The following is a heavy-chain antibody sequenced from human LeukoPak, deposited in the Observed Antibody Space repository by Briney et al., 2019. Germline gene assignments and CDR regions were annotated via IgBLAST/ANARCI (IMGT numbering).Heavy chain of an antibody. CDR2: ISYDGGNK. V-gene: IGHV3-30*04. Sequence: GGSLRLSCAASGFTFSSYAMHWVRQAPGKGLEWVAVISYDGGNKYYADSVKGRFTISRDNSKNTLYLQMNSLRAEDTAVYYCARDSRAARLLDYWGQGTLVTVSS. J-gene: IGHJ4*02. CDR3: ARDSRAARLLDY. D-gene: IGHD6-6*01. CDR1: GFTFSSYA.